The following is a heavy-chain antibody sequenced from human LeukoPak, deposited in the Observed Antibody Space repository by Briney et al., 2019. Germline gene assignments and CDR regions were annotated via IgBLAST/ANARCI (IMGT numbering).Heavy chain of an antibody. Sequence: SETLSLTCTVPGGTITSSNYYWGWLRQPPGKGLEWIGTIYSSGSTYYNPSLKSRVTMSVDTSKNQFSLKLSSVTAADTAVYYCARQKWIQHIDYWGQGTPVTVSS. V-gene: IGHV4-39*01. CDR2: IYSSGST. J-gene: IGHJ4*02. D-gene: IGHD5-18*01. CDR1: GGTITSSNYY. CDR3: ARQKWIQHIDY.